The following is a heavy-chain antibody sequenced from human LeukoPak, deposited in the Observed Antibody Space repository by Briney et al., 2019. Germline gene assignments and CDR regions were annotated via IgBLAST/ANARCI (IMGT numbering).Heavy chain of an antibody. CDR3: ARDLSTRGASDY. Sequence: TGGSLRLSCAASGFTFSSYALSWVRQAPGKGLEWVSTINSSSTYIYYADSVKGRITISRDNAKNSLSLQMNSLRAEDTAVYYCARDLSTRGASDYWGQGTLVTVSS. V-gene: IGHV3-21*01. J-gene: IGHJ4*02. CDR1: GFTFSSYA. CDR2: INSSSTYI. D-gene: IGHD1-26*01.